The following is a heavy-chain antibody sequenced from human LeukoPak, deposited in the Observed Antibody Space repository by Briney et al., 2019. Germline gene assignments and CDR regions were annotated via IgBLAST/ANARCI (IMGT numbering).Heavy chain of an antibody. CDR1: GFTFSDYY. V-gene: IGHV3-11*01. D-gene: IGHD2-21*02. CDR3: ARDSSCGGDCPDDAFDI. Sequence: GGSLRLSCAASGFTFSDYYMGWIRQAPGKGLEWVSYISSSGSTIYYADSVKGRFTISRDNAKNSLYLQMNSLRAEDTAVYYCARDSSCGGDCPDDAFDIWGQGTMVTVSS. J-gene: IGHJ3*02. CDR2: ISSSGSTI.